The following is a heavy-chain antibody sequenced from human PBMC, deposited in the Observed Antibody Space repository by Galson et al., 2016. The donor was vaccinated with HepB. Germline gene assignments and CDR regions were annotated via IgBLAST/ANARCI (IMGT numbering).Heavy chain of an antibody. Sequence: CAASGFTFSGHGMHWVRQAPGRGLEWVAVISKDGSDKQYVDSVKGRFTVSRDNSKNMLFLQMNSLRVEDTAVYYCAKLDCGRNCPRDYWGQGTQVTVSS. CDR2: ISKDGSDK. CDR3: AKLDCGRNCPRDY. D-gene: IGHD2-21*02. CDR1: GFTFSGHG. V-gene: IGHV3-30*18. J-gene: IGHJ4*02.